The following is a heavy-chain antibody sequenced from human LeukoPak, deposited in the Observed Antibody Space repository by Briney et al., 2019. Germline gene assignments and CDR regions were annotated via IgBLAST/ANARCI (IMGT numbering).Heavy chain of an antibody. D-gene: IGHD4-17*01. J-gene: IGHJ4*02. V-gene: IGHV3-30*03. CDR1: GFTFSSYG. Sequence: GGSLRLSCAASGFTFSSYGMHWVRQAPGKGLEWVAVISYDGSNKYYADSVKGRFTISRDNSKNTLYLQMNSLRAEDTAVYYCASIQASVTTGFYFDYWGQGTLVTVS. CDR2: ISYDGSNK. CDR3: ASIQASVTTGFYFDY.